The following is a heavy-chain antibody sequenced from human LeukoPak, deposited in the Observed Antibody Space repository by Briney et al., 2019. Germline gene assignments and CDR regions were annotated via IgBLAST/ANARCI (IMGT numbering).Heavy chain of an antibody. CDR3: ASRYCSGGSCYQPLDY. Sequence: ASVKVSCKASGYTFTSYGISWVRQAPGQGLEWMGWISAYNGNTNYAQKLQGRVTMTTDTSTSTAYMELRSLRSEDTAVYYCASRYCSGGSCYQPLDYWGQGTLVTVSS. J-gene: IGHJ4*02. D-gene: IGHD2-15*01. CDR1: GYTFTSYG. CDR2: ISAYNGNT. V-gene: IGHV1-18*01.